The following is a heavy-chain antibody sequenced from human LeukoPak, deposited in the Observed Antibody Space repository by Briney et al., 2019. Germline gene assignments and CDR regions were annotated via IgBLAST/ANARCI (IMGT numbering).Heavy chain of an antibody. J-gene: IGHJ4*02. V-gene: IGHV1-69*13. Sequence: SVKVSCKASGGTFSSYAISWVRQAPGQGLEWMGGIIPIFDTANYEQKFQGTVTITADESTSTAYMELSSLKSEDTAVYFCATDSHDSSGYFSIDYWGQGTLVTVSS. CDR2: IIPIFDTA. D-gene: IGHD3-22*01. CDR3: ATDSHDSSGYFSIDY. CDR1: GGTFSSYA.